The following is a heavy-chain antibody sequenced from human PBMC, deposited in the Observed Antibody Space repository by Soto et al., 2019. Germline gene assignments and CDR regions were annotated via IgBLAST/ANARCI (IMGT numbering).Heavy chain of an antibody. CDR3: ARAGRVWFDP. CDR1: GGSFSGYY. CDR2: INHSGRT. Sequence: SETLSLTCAVYGGSFSGYYWSWIRQPPGEGLEWIGEINHSGRTNYNPSLKSRVTISVDTSKNQFSLKLSSVTAADTAVYYCARAGRVWFDPWGQGTLVTVSS. V-gene: IGHV4-34*01. J-gene: IGHJ5*02. D-gene: IGHD3-10*01.